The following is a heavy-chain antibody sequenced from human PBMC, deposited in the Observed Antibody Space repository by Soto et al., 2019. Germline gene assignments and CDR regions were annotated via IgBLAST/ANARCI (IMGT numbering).Heavy chain of an antibody. Sequence: GGSLRLSCAASGFSFSKYAMTWVRQAPGKGLEWVSVISDSGGRTYYADSVKGGFTISRDDSKNTLYLHMKSLRAEDTAVYYCAIRRSLAVDSSTRIDPWGQGTLVTVSS. J-gene: IGHJ5*02. CDR3: AIRRSLAVDSSTRIDP. D-gene: IGHD6-19*01. V-gene: IGHV3-23*01. CDR2: ISDSGGRT. CDR1: GFSFSKYA.